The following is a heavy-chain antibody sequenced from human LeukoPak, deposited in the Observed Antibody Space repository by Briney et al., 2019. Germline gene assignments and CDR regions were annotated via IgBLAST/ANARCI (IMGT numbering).Heavy chain of an antibody. CDR2: ITWNSRNI. Sequence: TGGSLRLSCAASGFIFEDYAMDWVRQAPGKGLEWVSGITWNSRNIVYADSVKGRFTISRDNAKNSLYLQMNNLRPEDTAFYYCAKHSRGSGTDGFDSWGQGTLVTVSS. CDR3: AKHSRGSGTDGFDS. D-gene: IGHD3-10*01. CDR1: GFIFEDYA. J-gene: IGHJ4*02. V-gene: IGHV3-9*01.